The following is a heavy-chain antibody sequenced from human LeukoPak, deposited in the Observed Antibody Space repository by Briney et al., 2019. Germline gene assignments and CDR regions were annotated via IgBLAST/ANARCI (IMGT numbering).Heavy chain of an antibody. D-gene: IGHD2-21*02. V-gene: IGHV4-34*01. CDR1: GGSFSGYY. CDR2: INHSGST. Sequence: SETLSLTXAVYGGSFSGYYWSWIRQPPGKGLEWIGEINHSGSTNYNPSLKSRVTISLDTSKNQFSLKLSSVTAADTAVYYCAGAVVVTAKHYWYFDLWGRGTLVTVSS. J-gene: IGHJ2*01. CDR3: AGAVVVTAKHYWYFDL.